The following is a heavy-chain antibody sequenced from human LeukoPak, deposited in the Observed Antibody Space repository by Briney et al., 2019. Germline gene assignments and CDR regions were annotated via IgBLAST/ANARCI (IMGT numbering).Heavy chain of an antibody. CDR2: IIPIFGTA. CDR1: GGTFSSYA. J-gene: IGHJ4*02. CDR3: AGPAGGYDFWSGSYYFDY. D-gene: IGHD3-3*01. Sequence: SVKVSCKASGGTFSSYAISWVRQAPGQGLEWMGGIIPIFGTANYAQKFQGRVTITADKSTSTAYMELSSLRSEDTAVYYCAGPAGGYDFWSGSYYFDYWGQGTLVTVSS. V-gene: IGHV1-69*06.